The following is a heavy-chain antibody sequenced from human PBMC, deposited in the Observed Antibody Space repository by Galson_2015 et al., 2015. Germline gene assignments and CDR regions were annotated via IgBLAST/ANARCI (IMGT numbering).Heavy chain of an antibody. Sequence: QSGAEVKKPGESLQISCKGSGYSFTSYWIGWVRQMPGKGLEWMGIIYPGDSDTRYSPSFQGQVTISADKSISTAYLQWSSLKASDTAMYYCARSSSYGGNIHYYFDYWGQGTLVTVSS. D-gene: IGHD4-23*01. V-gene: IGHV5-51*03. J-gene: IGHJ4*02. CDR1: GYSFTSYW. CDR3: ARSSSYGGNIHYYFDY. CDR2: IYPGDSDT.